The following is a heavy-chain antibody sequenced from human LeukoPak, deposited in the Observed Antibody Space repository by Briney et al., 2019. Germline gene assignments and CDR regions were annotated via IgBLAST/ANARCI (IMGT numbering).Heavy chain of an antibody. D-gene: IGHD2-15*01. V-gene: IGHV3-33*06. Sequence: GGSLRLSCAASGFTFSSYAIHWVRQAPGKGLEWVAVIWFGGSKKYYADSVKGRFTSSRDNSKNTLYLQMNSLRAEDTAVYYCAKETVVVVAATPDAFDIWGQGTMVTVSS. CDR3: AKETVVVVAATPDAFDI. CDR1: GFTFSSYA. J-gene: IGHJ3*02. CDR2: IWFGGSKK.